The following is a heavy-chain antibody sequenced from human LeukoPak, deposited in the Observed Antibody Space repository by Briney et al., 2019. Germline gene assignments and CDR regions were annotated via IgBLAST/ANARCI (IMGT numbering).Heavy chain of an antibody. CDR2: ISSNGRTR. J-gene: IGHJ4*02. Sequence: GGSLRLSCAASGFTFSDYEMTWVRQAPGKGLEWVSYISSNGRTRSYADSVKGRFTISRDNAKNSLYLQMNSLRVEDTALYYCARVGAFSSSWLLYWGQGTLVTVSS. CDR3: ARVGAFSSSWLLY. D-gene: IGHD6-13*01. V-gene: IGHV3-48*03. CDR1: GFTFSDYE.